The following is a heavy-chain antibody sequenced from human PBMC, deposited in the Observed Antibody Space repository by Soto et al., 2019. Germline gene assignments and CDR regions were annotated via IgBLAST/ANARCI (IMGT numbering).Heavy chain of an antibody. D-gene: IGHD2-8*01. CDR1: GVSVSSYY. CDR2: IYTSGNT. Sequence: SETLSLTSAVPGVSVSSYYWIWIRQPAGKGLDWIGRIYTSGNTDYNPSLKSRVNMSVDTSKNQFSLKLSSVTAADTAVYFCARDGVGPHGMDVWGQGTTVTVSS. V-gene: IGHV4-4*07. J-gene: IGHJ6*02. CDR3: ARDGVGPHGMDV.